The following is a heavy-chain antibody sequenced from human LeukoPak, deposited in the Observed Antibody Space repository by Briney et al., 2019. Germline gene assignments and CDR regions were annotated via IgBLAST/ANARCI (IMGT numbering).Heavy chain of an antibody. V-gene: IGHV3-23*01. CDR3: AKDGPDYDFWSGQFDY. CDR2: ISGSGGST. D-gene: IGHD3-3*01. CDR1: GFTFSSYA. Sequence: PGGSLRLSCAASGFTFSSYAMSWVRQAPGKGLEWVSAISGSGGSTHYADSVKGRFTISRDNSKNTLYLQMNSLRAEDTAVYYCAKDGPDYDFWSGQFDYWGQGTLVTVSS. J-gene: IGHJ4*02.